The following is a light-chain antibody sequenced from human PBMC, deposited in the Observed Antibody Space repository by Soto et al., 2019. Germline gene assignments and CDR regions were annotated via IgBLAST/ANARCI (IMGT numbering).Light chain of an antibody. CDR3: QQYGYSPFT. CDR1: QSVSVNY. V-gene: IGKV3-20*01. Sequence: EIVLTQSPGTLYLSTGEGATLSCRASQSVSVNYLAWYQQKPGQDPRPLIYKTSSWATGIPDRFSGSGSGTNFTLTISTLEPEDFAVYYSQQYGYSPFTFGPGNKVDF. CDR2: KTS. J-gene: IGKJ3*01.